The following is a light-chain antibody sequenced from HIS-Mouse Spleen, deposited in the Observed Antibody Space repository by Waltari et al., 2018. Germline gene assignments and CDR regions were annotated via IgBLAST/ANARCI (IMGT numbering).Light chain of an antibody. J-gene: IGLJ2*01. CDR1: ALPKKY. CDR2: EDS. Sequence: SYALTQPPSVSVSPGQTARITCSGDALPKKYAYWYQQKSGQAPVLVFYEDSKRPSGIPERFSGSSSGTMATLTISGAQVEDEADYYCYSTDSSGNHRVFGGGTKLTVL. V-gene: IGLV3-10*01. CDR3: YSTDSSGNHRV.